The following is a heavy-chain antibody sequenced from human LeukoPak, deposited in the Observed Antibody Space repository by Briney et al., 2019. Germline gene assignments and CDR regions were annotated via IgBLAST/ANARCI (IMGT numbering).Heavy chain of an antibody. Sequence: PSETLSLTCTVSRGSTSSYIWSWSRQPPGKGQERGWYIYDSGGTNYNPSLQSRVTISVDTSKNQSSLKLSSVAAADTAVYYCARGMYSSSSDFDYWGQGTLVTVSS. CDR1: RGSTSSYI. D-gene: IGHD6-6*01. V-gene: IGHV4-59*01. CDR2: IYDSGGT. J-gene: IGHJ4*02. CDR3: ARGMYSSSSDFDY.